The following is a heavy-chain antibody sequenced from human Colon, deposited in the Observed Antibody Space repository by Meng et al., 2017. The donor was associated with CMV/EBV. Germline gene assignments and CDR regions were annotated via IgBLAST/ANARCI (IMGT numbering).Heavy chain of an antibody. V-gene: IGHV1-8*02. J-gene: IGHJ4*02. CDR1: GYTFTGYY. Sequence: ASVKVSCKASGYTFTGYYIHWVRQAPGQGLEWMGWMNPKSGKTGYAQRFQGRVAMTSNISVNTAYMELSNLRSEDTAVFYCTRGPFRYWGQGTLVTVSS. CDR3: TRGPFRY. D-gene: IGHD3-3*02. CDR2: MNPKSGKT.